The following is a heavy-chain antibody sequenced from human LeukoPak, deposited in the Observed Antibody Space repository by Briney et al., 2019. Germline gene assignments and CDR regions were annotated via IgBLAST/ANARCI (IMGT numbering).Heavy chain of an antibody. V-gene: IGHV3-53*01. Sequence: GGSLRLSCAASGFTVSSNYMSWVRQAPGKGPEWVSVIYSGGSTYYADSVKGRFTISRDNSKNTLYLQMNSLRAEDTAVYYCARDGITMVRGVITTTYFDYWGQGTLVTVSS. D-gene: IGHD3-10*01. CDR2: IYSGGST. CDR1: GFTVSSNY. CDR3: ARDGITMVRGVITTTYFDY. J-gene: IGHJ4*02.